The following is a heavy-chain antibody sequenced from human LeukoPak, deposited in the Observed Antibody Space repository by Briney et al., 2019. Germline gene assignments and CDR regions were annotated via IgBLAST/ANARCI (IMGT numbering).Heavy chain of an antibody. D-gene: IGHD1-26*01. CDR2: TYSSGGT. CDR1: DFTVSSNS. Sequence: TGGSLRLSCAASDFTVSSNSMSWVRQAPGKGLEWVSVTYSSGGTHYADSVKGRFTISRDSSKNTLYLQMNSLRAEDAAVYYCATESYGGAWGQGTLVTVSS. CDR3: ATESYGGA. J-gene: IGHJ4*02. V-gene: IGHV3-53*01.